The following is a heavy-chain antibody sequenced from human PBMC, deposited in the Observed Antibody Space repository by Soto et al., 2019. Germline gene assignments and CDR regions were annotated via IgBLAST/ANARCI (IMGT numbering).Heavy chain of an antibody. V-gene: IGHV1-18*01. CDR2: ISAYNDNT. CDR1: GFTFTSYA. J-gene: IGHJ4*02. Sequence: GASVKVSCKASGFTFTSYAISWVRQAPGQGLEWMGWISAYNDNTNYAQKLQGRVTVTTDTSTSTAYMELRSLRSDDTAVYYCARGRFGEFVSYFDYWDQGTLVTSPQ. CDR3: ARGRFGEFVSYFDY. D-gene: IGHD3-10*01.